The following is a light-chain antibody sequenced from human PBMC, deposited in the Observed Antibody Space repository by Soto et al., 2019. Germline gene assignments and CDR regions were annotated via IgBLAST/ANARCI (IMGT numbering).Light chain of an antibody. CDR1: SSDVGDYNY. CDR2: EVT. V-gene: IGLV2-8*01. Sequence: QSALTQPPSASGSPGQSVTISCTGTSSDVGDYNYVSWYQQHPGKAPKLMIFEVTKRPSGVPDRFSGSKSGNTASLTVSGLQADDEAEYYCSSYAGSNYFYVFGTGTKLTVL. J-gene: IGLJ1*01. CDR3: SSYAGSNYFYV.